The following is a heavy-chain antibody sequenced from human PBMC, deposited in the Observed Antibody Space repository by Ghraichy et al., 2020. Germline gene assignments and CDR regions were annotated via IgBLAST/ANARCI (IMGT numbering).Heavy chain of an antibody. CDR1: GFTFSSYG. CDR3: AKVRIAAAVYFDY. J-gene: IGHJ4*02. CDR2: IRYDGSNK. D-gene: IGHD6-13*01. V-gene: IGHV3-30*02. Sequence: GGSLRLSCAASGFTFSSYGMHWVRQAPGKGLEWVAFIRYDGSNKYYADSVKGRFTISRDNSKNTLYLQMNSLRAEDTAVYYCAKVRIAAAVYFDYWGQGTLVTVSS.